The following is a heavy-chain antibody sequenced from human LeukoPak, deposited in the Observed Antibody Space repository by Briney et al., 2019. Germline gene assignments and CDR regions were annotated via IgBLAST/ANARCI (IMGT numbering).Heavy chain of an antibody. J-gene: IGHJ4*02. CDR1: GASISSYY. D-gene: IGHD3-22*01. V-gene: IGHV4-59*08. CDR3: ARGLYDSSGYYPFDY. Sequence: SETLSLTCTVSGASISSYYWSWIRQPPGRGLEWIAFIHYSGSTKYNPSLKSRVTMSVDTSKNQFSLRLSSVTAADTAVYYCARGLYDSSGYYPFDYWGQGTPVTVSS. CDR2: IHYSGST.